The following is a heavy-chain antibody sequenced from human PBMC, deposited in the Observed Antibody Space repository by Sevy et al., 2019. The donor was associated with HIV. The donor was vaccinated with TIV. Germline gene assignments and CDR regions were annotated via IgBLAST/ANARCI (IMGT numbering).Heavy chain of an antibody. J-gene: IGHJ5*02. D-gene: IGHD2-2*01. CDR1: GYTLTELS. V-gene: IGHV1-24*01. CDR2: FDPEDGET. Sequence: ASVKVSCKVSGYTLTELSIHWVRQAPGKGLEWMGGFDPEDGETIYAQKFQGRVTMTEDTSTDTAYMELSSLRSEDTAVYYCARELYCSSTSCPRGYNWFDPWGQGTLVTVSS. CDR3: ARELYCSSTSCPRGYNWFDP.